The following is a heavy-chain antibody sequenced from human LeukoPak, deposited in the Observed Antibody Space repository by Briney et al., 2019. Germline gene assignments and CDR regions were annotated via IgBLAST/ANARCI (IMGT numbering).Heavy chain of an antibody. V-gene: IGHV3-23*01. Sequence: GSLRLSCAASGFTFSSYAMSWVRQAPGKGLEWVSAISGSGGSTYYADSVKGRFTISRDNSKNTLYLQMNSLRAEDTAVYYCAKVTALIVVVPAAFDYWGQGTLVTVSS. CDR3: AKVTALIVVVPAAFDY. D-gene: IGHD2-2*01. CDR2: ISGSGGST. J-gene: IGHJ4*02. CDR1: GFTFSSYA.